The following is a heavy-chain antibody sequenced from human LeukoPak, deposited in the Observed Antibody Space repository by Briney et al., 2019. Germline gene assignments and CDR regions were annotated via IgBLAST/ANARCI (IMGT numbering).Heavy chain of an antibody. V-gene: IGHV4-30-4*01. CDR3: ARAYYYDSSGPDY. Sequence: SETLSLTCTVSGGSISSGDYYGSWIRQPPGKGLEWIGYIYYSGSTYYNPSLKSRVTISVDTSKNQFSLKLSSVTAADTAVYYCARAYYYDSSGPDYWGQGTLVTVSS. CDR1: GGSISSGDYY. J-gene: IGHJ4*02. CDR2: IYYSGST. D-gene: IGHD3-22*01.